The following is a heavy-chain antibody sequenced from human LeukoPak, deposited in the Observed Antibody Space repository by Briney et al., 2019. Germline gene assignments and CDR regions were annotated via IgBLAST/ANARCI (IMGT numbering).Heavy chain of an antibody. CDR1: GGTFISYA. D-gene: IGHD5-18*01. J-gene: IGHJ4*02. Sequence: SVKVSCKASGGTFISYAISWVRQAPGQGLEWMGGIIPILGTANYAQKFQGRVTITADESTSTAYMELSSLRSEDTAVYYCATKRGYSYGSPHWGQGTLVTVSS. V-gene: IGHV1-69*13. CDR3: ATKRGYSYGSPH. CDR2: IIPILGTA.